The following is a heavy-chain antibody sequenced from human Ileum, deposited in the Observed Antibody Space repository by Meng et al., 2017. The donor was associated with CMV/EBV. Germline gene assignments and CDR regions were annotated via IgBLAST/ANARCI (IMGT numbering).Heavy chain of an antibody. CDR2: VHYTETT. V-gene: IGHV4-39*07. J-gene: IGHJ4*02. CDR1: GVSLISRRHF. Sequence: QLVESGPGLVKPAGSLTLSCIVSGVSLISRRHFWGWLAQAQGMGLEWIATVHYTETTHYNPSLRRRITISVDTAKNLISLKVSSRTAADTAIYYWAADISTAWFYYWGQGSLVTVSS. CDR3: AADISTAWFYY. D-gene: IGHD2-2*01.